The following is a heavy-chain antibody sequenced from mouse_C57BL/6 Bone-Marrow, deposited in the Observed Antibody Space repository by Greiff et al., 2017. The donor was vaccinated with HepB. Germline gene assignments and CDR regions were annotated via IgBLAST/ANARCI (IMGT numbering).Heavy chain of an antibody. CDR3: ARGGPWGTYAMDY. CDR1: GYSITSGYY. V-gene: IGHV3-6*01. CDR2: ISYDGSN. D-gene: IGHD2-14*01. J-gene: IGHJ4*01. Sequence: VQLKESGPGLVKPSQSLSLTCSVTGYSITSGYYWNWIRQFPGNKLEWMGYISYDGSNNYNPSLKNRISITRDTSKNQFFLKLNSVTTEDTATYYCARGGPWGTYAMDYWGQGTSVTVSS.